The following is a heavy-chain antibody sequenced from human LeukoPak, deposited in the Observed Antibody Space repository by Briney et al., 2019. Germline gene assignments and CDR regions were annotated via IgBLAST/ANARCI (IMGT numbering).Heavy chain of an antibody. CDR1: GYTFTGYY. V-gene: IGHV1-2*02. CDR3: ASYATGSYFYYYFGMDV. Sequence: ASVKVSCKASGYTFTGYYIQWVRQAPGQGLEWMGWINPNNGGTNYAQKFQGRVTMTRDTSISTAYMELSRLRSDDTAVYYCASYATGSYFYYYFGMDVWGQGTTVTASS. D-gene: IGHD3-16*01. J-gene: IGHJ6*02. CDR2: INPNNGGT.